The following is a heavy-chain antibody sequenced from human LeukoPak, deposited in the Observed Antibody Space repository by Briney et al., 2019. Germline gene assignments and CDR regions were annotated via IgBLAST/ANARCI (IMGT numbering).Heavy chain of an antibody. V-gene: IGHV3-11*04. CDR1: GFTFSDYY. CDR2: ISISGSTI. D-gene: IGHD2-2*01. J-gene: IGHJ4*02. Sequence: KPGGSLRLSCAASGFTFSDYYMSWIRQAPGRGLEWVSYISISGSTIYYADSVKGRFTISRDNAKNSLYLQMNSLRAEDTAVYYCARDQEACSSTSCYFGLGFFDLWGQGTLVTVSS. CDR3: ARDQEACSSTSCYFGLGFFDL.